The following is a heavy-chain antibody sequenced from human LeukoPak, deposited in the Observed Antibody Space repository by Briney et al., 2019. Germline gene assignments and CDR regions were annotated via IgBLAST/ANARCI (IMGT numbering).Heavy chain of an antibody. CDR1: GYTFTSYG. V-gene: IGHV1-18*01. CDR2: ISAYNGNT. J-gene: IGHJ4*02. CDR3: AREESIGRYQFLHDS. D-gene: IGHD1-26*01. Sequence: ASVKVSCKASGYTFTSYGISWVRQAPGQGLEWMGWISAYNGNTNYAQKLQGRVTMTTDTSTSTAYMELRSLRSDDTAVYYCAREESIGRYQFLHDSWGQGTLVTVSS.